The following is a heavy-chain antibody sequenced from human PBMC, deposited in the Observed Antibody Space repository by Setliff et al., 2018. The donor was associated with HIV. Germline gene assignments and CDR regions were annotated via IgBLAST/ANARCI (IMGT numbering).Heavy chain of an antibody. CDR1: GGSISSSSYY. D-gene: IGHD3-22*01. CDR2: IYYSGST. V-gene: IGHV4-39*07. J-gene: IGHJ4*02. Sequence: SETLSLTCTVSGGSISSSSYYWGWIRQPPGKGLEWIGSIYYSGSTYYNPSLKSRVTISVDTSKNQFSLKVSSLTAADTAVYYCARAPYYDYRGLAVYYFDYWGQGTLVTVSS. CDR3: ARAPYYDYRGLAVYYFDY.